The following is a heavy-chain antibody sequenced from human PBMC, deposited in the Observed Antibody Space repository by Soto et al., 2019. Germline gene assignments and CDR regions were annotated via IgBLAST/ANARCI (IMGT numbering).Heavy chain of an antibody. CDR2: IGTAGDT. CDR1: GFTFSSYD. V-gene: IGHV3-13*01. D-gene: IGHD3-16*01. CDR3: ARSLRSLGFYYYYGMDV. J-gene: IGHJ6*02. Sequence: LRLSCAASGFTFSSYDMHWVRQATGKGLEWVSAIGTAGDTYYPGSVKGRFTISRENAKNSLYLQMNSLRAGDTAVYYCARSLRSLGFYYYYGMDVWGQGTTVTVS.